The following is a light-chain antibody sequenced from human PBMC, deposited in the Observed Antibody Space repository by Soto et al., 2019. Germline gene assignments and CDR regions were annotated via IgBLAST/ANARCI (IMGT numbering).Light chain of an antibody. CDR2: SAS. V-gene: IGKV1-27*01. J-gene: IGKJ5*01. CDR3: QKFNTAPLT. CDR1: QDISVY. Sequence: DIQMPQSPSSLSASVGDRVTITCRASQDISVYLAWYQQKPGKVPKLLIYSASTLQSGVPSRFIGSGSVTDFTLTISSLQPEDVATYFCQKFNTAPLTFGQGTRLEIK.